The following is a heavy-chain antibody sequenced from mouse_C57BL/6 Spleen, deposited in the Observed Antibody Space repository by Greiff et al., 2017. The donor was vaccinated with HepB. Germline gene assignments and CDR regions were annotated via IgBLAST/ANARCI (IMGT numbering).Heavy chain of an antibody. J-gene: IGHJ1*03. CDR2: IYPSDSET. V-gene: IGHV1-61*01. CDR3: ARYGTTGVAGGYFDV. Sequence: QVQLQQPGAELVRPGSSVKLSCKASGYTFTSYWMDWVKQRPGQGLEWIGNIYPSDSETHYNQKFKDKATLTVDKSSSTAYMQLSSLTSEDSAVYYCARYGTTGVAGGYFDVWGKGTTVTVSS. D-gene: IGHD1-1*01. CDR1: GYTFTSYW.